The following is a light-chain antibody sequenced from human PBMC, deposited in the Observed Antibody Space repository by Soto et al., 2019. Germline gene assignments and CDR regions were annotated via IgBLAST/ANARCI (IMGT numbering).Light chain of an antibody. V-gene: IGLV2-14*01. CDR1: SSDVGGFNY. J-gene: IGLJ1*01. CDR3: SSYTSTNTPVV. Sequence: QSALTQPASVSGSPGQSITISCTGTSSDVGGFNYVSWYQQHPGKAPKVMIYDVSDRPSGVSNRFSGSKSGNTASLTISGLQAEDEADYYCSSYTSTNTPVVFGTATKLTVL. CDR2: DVS.